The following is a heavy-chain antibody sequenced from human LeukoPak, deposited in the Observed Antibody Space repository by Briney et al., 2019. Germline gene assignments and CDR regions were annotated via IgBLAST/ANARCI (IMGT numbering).Heavy chain of an antibody. CDR2: ISYDGSNK. D-gene: IGHD3-3*01. V-gene: IGHV3-30*01. Sequence: GRSLRLSCAASGFTFSSYAMHWVRQAPGKGLEWVAVISYDGSNKYYADSVKGRFTISRDNSKNTLYLQMNSLRAEDTAVYYCARSDFWSGYPADYWGQGTLVTVSS. J-gene: IGHJ4*02. CDR1: GFTFSSYA. CDR3: ARSDFWSGYPADY.